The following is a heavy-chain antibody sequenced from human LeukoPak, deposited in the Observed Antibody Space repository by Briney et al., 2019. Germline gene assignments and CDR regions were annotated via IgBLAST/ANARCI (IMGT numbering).Heavy chain of an antibody. CDR2: IYYSGSA. D-gene: IGHD3-10*01. J-gene: IGHJ5*02. CDR1: GVSVSSGSYY. CDR3: ARGFGDWGLSWFDP. Sequence: SETLSLTCTVSGVSVSSGSYYWSWIRQPPGKGLEWIGYIYYSGSAKYNPSLKSRVTISVDTSKNQFSLKLTSVTAADTAVYYCARGFGDWGLSWFDPWGQGTLVTVSS. V-gene: IGHV4-61*01.